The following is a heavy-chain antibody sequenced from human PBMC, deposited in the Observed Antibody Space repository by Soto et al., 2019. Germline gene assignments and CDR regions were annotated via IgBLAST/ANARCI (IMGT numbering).Heavy chain of an antibody. CDR2: ISSHGGRT. J-gene: IGHJ4*02. D-gene: IGHD7-27*01. CDR1: GFTFGTYT. CDR3: VKARATGPKSDFDY. V-gene: IGHV3-64D*06. Sequence: VGSLRLSCSASGFTFGTYTMHWVRQAPGRGPECVSTISSHGGRTFYADFVKGRFTMSSDNSKNTLYLQMSSLRLEDTAVYYCVKARATGPKSDFDYWGQGTLVTVSS.